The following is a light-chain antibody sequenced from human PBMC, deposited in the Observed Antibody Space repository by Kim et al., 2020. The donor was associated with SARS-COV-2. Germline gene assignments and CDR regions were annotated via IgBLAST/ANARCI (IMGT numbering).Light chain of an antibody. V-gene: IGKV3-20*01. CDR1: QTVNSMY. Sequence: IVLTQSPGSLSLSPGEGATLSCRASQTVNSMYLAWYQQKPGQAPRLLIYGASNRATGIPDRFSGSGSGTDFTLTISRLEPEDCAVYYCQQYEISPWTSGQGTKVDTK. CDR2: GAS. CDR3: QQYEISPWT. J-gene: IGKJ1*01.